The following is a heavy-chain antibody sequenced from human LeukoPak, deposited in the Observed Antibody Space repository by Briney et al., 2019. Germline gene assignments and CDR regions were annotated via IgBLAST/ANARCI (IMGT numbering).Heavy chain of an antibody. Sequence: GGSLRLSCAASGFTFSSYGMHWVRQAPGKGLEWVSVIYGGGRTYYADSVKGRFTISRDNSKNTLYLQMNSLRAEDTAVYYCAAGTSGCNEWGQGTLVTVSS. CDR1: GFTFSSYG. V-gene: IGHV3-66*01. D-gene: IGHD1-26*01. CDR2: IYGGGRT. J-gene: IGHJ4*02. CDR3: AAGTSGCNE.